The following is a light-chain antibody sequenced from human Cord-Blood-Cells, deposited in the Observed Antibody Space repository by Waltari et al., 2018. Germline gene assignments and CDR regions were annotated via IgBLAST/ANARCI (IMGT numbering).Light chain of an antibody. J-gene: IGKJ1*01. CDR1: QRVRSN. V-gene: IGKV3-15*01. CDR3: QQYNNWPLA. CDR2: GAS. Sequence: EIVMTQSPATLSVSPGERATLSCRARQRVRSNLAWYQQKPGQAPRLLIYGASTRATGIPDRFSGSGSGTEFTLTISSLQSEDFAVYYCQQYNNWPLAFGQGTKVEIK.